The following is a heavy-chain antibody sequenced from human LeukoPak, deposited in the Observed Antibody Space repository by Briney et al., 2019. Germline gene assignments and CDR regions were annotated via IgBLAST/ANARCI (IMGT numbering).Heavy chain of an antibody. Sequence: SETLSLTCAVSGYSISSGYYWGWIRQPPGKGLEWIGSIYHSGSTYYNPSLKSRVTISVDTSKNQFSLKLSSVTAADTAVYYCAGIVVAPAAKQFDYWGQGTLVTVSS. CDR1: GYSISSGYY. CDR3: AGIVVAPAAKQFDY. V-gene: IGHV4-38-2*01. J-gene: IGHJ4*02. CDR2: IYHSGST. D-gene: IGHD2-2*01.